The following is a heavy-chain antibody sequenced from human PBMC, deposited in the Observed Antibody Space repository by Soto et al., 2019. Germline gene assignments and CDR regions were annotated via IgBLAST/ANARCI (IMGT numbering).Heavy chain of an antibody. D-gene: IGHD3-22*01. J-gene: IGHJ4*02. V-gene: IGHV3-30-3*01. CDR1: GFTFSSYA. CDR3: ARDRREVDYYDSSGYYPSTYFDY. Sequence: GGSLRLSCAASGFTFSSYAMHWVRQAPGKGLEWVAVISYDGSNKYYADSVKGRFTISRDNSKNTLYLQMNSLRAEDTAVYYCARDRREVDYYDSSGYYPSTYFDYWGQGTLVTVSS. CDR2: ISYDGSNK.